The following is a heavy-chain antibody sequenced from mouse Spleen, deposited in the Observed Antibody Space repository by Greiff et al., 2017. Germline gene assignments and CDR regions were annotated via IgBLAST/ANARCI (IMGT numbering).Heavy chain of an antibody. V-gene: IGHV1-15*01. Sequence: VQLQQSGAELVRPGASVTLSCKASGYTFTDYEMHWVKQTPVHGLEWIGAIDPETGGTAYNQKFKGKAILTADKSSSTAYMELRSLTSEDSAVYYCTRTSYGNFLYAMGYWGQGTSVPVSS. J-gene: IGHJ4*01. CDR2: IDPETGGT. CDR1: GYTFTDYE. CDR3: TRTSYGNFLYAMGY. D-gene: IGHD2-1*01.